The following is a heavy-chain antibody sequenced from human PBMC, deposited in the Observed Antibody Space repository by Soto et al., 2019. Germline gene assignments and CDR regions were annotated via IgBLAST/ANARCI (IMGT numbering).Heavy chain of an antibody. V-gene: IGHV1-58*01. D-gene: IGHD3-16*01. CDR1: GLIFTSPP. Sequence: KDSCHAAGLIFTSPPRQLVGQGRGQRLEWIGWIVVGSDYTKYAEKFQERVTITRDMSTSTAYMDLSTLPSEDPAVYYCPAGLIVRVRLNAFALWGQGKMV. CDR3: PAGLIVRVRLNAFAL. J-gene: IGHJ3*01. CDR2: IVVGSDYT.